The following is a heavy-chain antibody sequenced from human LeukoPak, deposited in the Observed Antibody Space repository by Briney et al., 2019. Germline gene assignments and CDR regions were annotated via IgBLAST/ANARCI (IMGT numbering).Heavy chain of an antibody. CDR3: ARWGGAGFEY. Sequence: PGGSLRLSCAASGFTFSSYGMHWVRQAPGKGLDWVAVIWYDGSNKYYADSVKGRFTISRDNSKNTLYLQMNSLRAEDTAIYYCARWGGAGFEYWGQGTLVTVSS. CDR1: GFTFSSYG. V-gene: IGHV3-33*08. D-gene: IGHD3-16*01. J-gene: IGHJ4*02. CDR2: IWYDGSNK.